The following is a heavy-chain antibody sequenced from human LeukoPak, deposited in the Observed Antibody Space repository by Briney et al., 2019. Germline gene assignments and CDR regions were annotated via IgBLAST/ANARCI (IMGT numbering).Heavy chain of an antibody. J-gene: IGHJ6*03. CDR2: IYYSGST. CDR1: GGSISSYY. CDR3: ARTPGVNHYYYYYMDV. Sequence: SDTLSLTCTVSGGSISSYYWSWIRQPPGKGLEWMGYIYYSGSTNYNPSLKSRVTISVDTSKNQFSLKLSSVTAADTAVYYCARTPGVNHYYYYYMDVWGKGTTVTISS. V-gene: IGHV4-59*07. D-gene: IGHD7-27*01.